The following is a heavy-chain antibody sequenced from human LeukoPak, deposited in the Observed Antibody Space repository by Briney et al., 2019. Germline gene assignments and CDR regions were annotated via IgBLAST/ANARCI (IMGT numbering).Heavy chain of an antibody. CDR2: IYYSGST. CDR1: GGSISSSSYY. J-gene: IGHJ6*03. CDR3: ARLKNYYYHMDV. Sequence: SETLSLTCTVSGGSISSSSYYWGWIRQPPGKGLEWIGSIYYSGSTYYNPSLKSRVTISVDTSKNQFSLKLSSVTAADTAVYYCARLKNYYYHMDVWGKGTTVTVSS. V-gene: IGHV4-39*01.